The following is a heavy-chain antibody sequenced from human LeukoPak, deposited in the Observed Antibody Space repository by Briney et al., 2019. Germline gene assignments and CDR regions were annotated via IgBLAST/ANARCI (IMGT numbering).Heavy chain of an antibody. CDR2: MNKDGSEK. J-gene: IGHJ6*02. CDR1: GFLLSNHW. V-gene: IGHV3-7*03. Sequence: PGGSLRLSCAASGFLLSNHWMTWVRQAPGKGPEWVANMNKDGSEKYYVDSVKGRFTTSRDTAKNSLYLQMNNLRAEDTALYYCARNNDMDVWGQGTTVIVSS. CDR3: ARNNDMDV. D-gene: IGHD1/OR15-1a*01.